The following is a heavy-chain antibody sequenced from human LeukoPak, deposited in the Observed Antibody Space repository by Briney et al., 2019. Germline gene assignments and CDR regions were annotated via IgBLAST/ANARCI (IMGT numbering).Heavy chain of an antibody. CDR2: IYHSGST. V-gene: IGHV4-38-2*01. J-gene: IGHJ4*02. CDR1: GYSISSGYY. CDR3: ARCSSSSVRLIDY. D-gene: IGHD6-6*01. Sequence: SETLSLTCAVSGYSISSGYYWGGIRQPPGQGLEWIGSIYHSGSTYYNPSLKSRVTIAVDTSKNQFSLKLSSVTTADTAVYYCARCSSSSVRLIDYWGQGTLVTVSS.